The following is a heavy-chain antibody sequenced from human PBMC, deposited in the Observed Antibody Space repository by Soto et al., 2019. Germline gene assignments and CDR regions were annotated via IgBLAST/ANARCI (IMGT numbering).Heavy chain of an antibody. D-gene: IGHD1-1*01. CDR1: GFTFSSYA. CDR2: ISGSGGST. J-gene: IGHJ4*02. CDR3: AKDKGATRMRSPDY. Sequence: EVQLLESGGGLVQPGGSLRLSCAASGFTFSSYAMSWVRQARGKGLEWVSAISGSGGSTYYADSVKGRFTISRDNSKNTLYLQMNSLRAEDTAVYYCAKDKGATRMRSPDYWGQGTLVTVSS. V-gene: IGHV3-23*01.